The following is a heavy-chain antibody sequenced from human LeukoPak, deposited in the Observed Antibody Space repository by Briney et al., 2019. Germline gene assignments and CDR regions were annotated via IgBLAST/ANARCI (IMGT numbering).Heavy chain of an antibody. CDR1: GFTFDDYA. J-gene: IGHJ4*01. CDR2: ISGDGGTT. CDR3: VAEMGYYYDTSGDMGH. Sequence: GGSLRLSCAASGFTFDDYAIHWVRQAPGKGLEWVSLISGDGGTTYHEDSVKGRFTTSRDNSKNSLYLQMNSLRTEDTALYCCVAEMGYYYDTSGDMGHWGQGTLVTVSS. D-gene: IGHD3-22*01. V-gene: IGHV3-43*02.